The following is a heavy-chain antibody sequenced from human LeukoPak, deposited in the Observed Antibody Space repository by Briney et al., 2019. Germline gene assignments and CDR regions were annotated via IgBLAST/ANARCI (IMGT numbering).Heavy chain of an antibody. CDR2: IKQDGTEK. CDR1: GFTFSSYW. J-gene: IGHJ4*02. V-gene: IGHV3-7*05. D-gene: IGHD2-8*01. Sequence: PGRSLRLSCAASGFTFSSYWMSWVRQAPRKGLEWVANIKQDGTEKNYVDSVKGRFTISRDNAKNSLYLQMNSLRAEDTAVYWCARTSMVYAMGDSWGQGTLVTVSS. CDR3: ARTSMVYAMGDS.